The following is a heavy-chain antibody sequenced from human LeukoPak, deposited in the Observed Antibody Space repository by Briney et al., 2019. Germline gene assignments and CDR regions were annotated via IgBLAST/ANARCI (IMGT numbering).Heavy chain of an antibody. CDR2: IYYSGST. J-gene: IGHJ4*02. D-gene: IGHD3-22*01. Sequence: PSETLSLTCAVYGGSISGYYWSWIRQPPGKGLEWIGSIYYSGSTYYNPSLKSRVTISVDTSKNQFSLKLSSVTAADTAVYYCASQYYYDSSGYYPFDYWGQGTLVTVSS. CDR1: GGSISGYY. V-gene: IGHV4-39*01. CDR3: ASQYYYDSSGYYPFDY.